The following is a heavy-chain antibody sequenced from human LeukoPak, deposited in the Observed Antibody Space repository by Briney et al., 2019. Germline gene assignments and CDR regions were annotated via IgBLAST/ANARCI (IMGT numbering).Heavy chain of an antibody. V-gene: IGHV3-23*01. Sequence: GGSLRLSCAASGFTFNTYAMSWVRQAPGKGLEWVSVISGSGGTSYYADSVKGRFTISRDNSKNTLYLQMNSLIAEDTAVYYCAKKLVGSYPFDYWGQGTLVTVSS. J-gene: IGHJ4*02. D-gene: IGHD1-26*01. CDR1: GFTFNTYA. CDR2: ISGSGGTS. CDR3: AKKLVGSYPFDY.